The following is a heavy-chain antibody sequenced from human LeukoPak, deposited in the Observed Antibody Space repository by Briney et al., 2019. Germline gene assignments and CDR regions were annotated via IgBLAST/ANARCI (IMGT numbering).Heavy chain of an antibody. J-gene: IGHJ3*02. CDR3: ARGLSRSFAFDI. Sequence: SETLSLTCTVSGGSISSSSYYWGWIRQPPGKGLEWIGSTYYSGSTYYNPSLKSRVTISVDTSKNQFSLKLSSVTAAYTAVYYCARGLSRSFAFDIWGQGTMVTVSS. CDR2: TYYSGST. CDR1: GGSISSSSYY. V-gene: IGHV4-39*07. D-gene: IGHD2-2*01.